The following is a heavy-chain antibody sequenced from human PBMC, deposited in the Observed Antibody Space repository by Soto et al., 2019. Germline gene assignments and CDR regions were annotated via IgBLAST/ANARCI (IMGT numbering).Heavy chain of an antibody. D-gene: IGHD1-1*01. V-gene: IGHV5-51*01. CDR3: ARHGQLELWSDYYYGMDV. CDR1: GYSFTSYW. Sequence: GESLKISCKGSGYSFTSYWIGWVRQMPGKGLEWMGIIYPGDSDTRYSPFFQGQVTISADKSISTAYLKWSSLKASDNAMYYCARHGQLELWSDYYYGMDVWGQGTTVTVS. J-gene: IGHJ6*02. CDR2: IYPGDSDT.